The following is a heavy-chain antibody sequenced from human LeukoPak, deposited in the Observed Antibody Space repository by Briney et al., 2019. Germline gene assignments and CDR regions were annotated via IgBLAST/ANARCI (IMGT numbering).Heavy chain of an antibody. CDR2: IYSGGST. V-gene: IGHV3-53*01. Sequence: GGSLRLSCAASGFTVSSNYMSWVRQAPGKGLEWVSVIYSGGSTYYADSVKGRFTISRDNSKNTLYLQMNSLRAEDTAVYYCARDNGKLWSNYYYYYYMDVWGKGTTVTVSS. D-gene: IGHD5-18*01. CDR3: ARDNGKLWSNYYYYYYMDV. J-gene: IGHJ6*03. CDR1: GFTVSSNY.